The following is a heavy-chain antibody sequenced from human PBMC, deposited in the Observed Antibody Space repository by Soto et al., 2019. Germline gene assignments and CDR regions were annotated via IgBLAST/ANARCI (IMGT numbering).Heavy chain of an antibody. CDR1: GYTFTTYA. D-gene: IGHD4-17*01. CDR3: ARSRVRWGYYFDY. CDR2: INTDNGNT. J-gene: IGHJ4*02. V-gene: IGHV1-3*04. Sequence: QVQVVQSGAEVKKPGASVTVSCKASGYTFTTYAIHWVRQAPGQSLEWMGWINTDNGNTYYSQKMQARVTITRDTSASTAYMELSRLRSEDTAVYYCARSRVRWGYYFDYWGQGALVTVSS.